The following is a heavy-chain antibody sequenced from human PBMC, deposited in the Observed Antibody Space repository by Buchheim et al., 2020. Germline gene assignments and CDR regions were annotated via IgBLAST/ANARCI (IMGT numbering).Heavy chain of an antibody. Sequence: QVQLVESGGGVVQPGGSLRLSCAASGFTFSSYGMHWVRQAPGKGLEWVAVISFDERNKFYAESVKGRFSISRDNSRNTLYLQMNSLGTEDTAVYYCAKEWGPGYNSQPLSDSWGQGTL. J-gene: IGHJ5*01. V-gene: IGHV3-30*18. CDR3: AKEWGPGYNSQPLSDS. CDR2: ISFDERNK. CDR1: GFTFSSYG. D-gene: IGHD5-18*01.